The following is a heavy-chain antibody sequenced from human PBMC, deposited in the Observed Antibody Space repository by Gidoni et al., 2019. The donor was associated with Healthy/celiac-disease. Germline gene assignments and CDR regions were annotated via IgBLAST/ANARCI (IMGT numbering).Heavy chain of an antibody. CDR3: AKSEPGHCTNGVCPYYFDY. CDR1: GFSFSSDA. Sequence: EVQLLESGGGLVQPGGSLRLSCAASGFSFSSDAMSWVRQAPGKGLEWVSAISGSGGSTYYADSVKGRFTISRDNSKNTLYLQMNSLRAEDTAVYYCAKSEPGHCTNGVCPYYFDYWGQGTLVTVSS. V-gene: IGHV3-23*01. D-gene: IGHD2-8*01. J-gene: IGHJ4*02. CDR2: ISGSGGST.